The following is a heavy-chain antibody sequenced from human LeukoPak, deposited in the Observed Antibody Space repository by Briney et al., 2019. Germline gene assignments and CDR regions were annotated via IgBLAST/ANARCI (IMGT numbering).Heavy chain of an antibody. Sequence: SETLSLTCTVSGGSISSYYWSWIRQPPGKGLEWIGYIYYSGSTNYNPSLKSRVTISVDTSKNQFSLKLSSVTAADTALYYCAREGGSGWRYYYYYMDVWGKGTTVTVSS. D-gene: IGHD6-19*01. J-gene: IGHJ6*03. CDR2: IYYSGST. V-gene: IGHV4-59*01. CDR3: AREGGSGWRYYYYYMDV. CDR1: GGSISSYY.